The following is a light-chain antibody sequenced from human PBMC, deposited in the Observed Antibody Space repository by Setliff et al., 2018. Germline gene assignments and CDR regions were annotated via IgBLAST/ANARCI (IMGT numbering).Light chain of an antibody. CDR3: SSYADSNIFL. Sequence: SVLTQPPSASGSPGQSVTISCTGTSNDVWGHNYVSWYQQHPGKAPQLIIYDVTKRPSGVPDRFSGSKSGNTASLTVSGLQAEDEAEYYCSSYADSNIFLFGSGTKGTVL. CDR2: DVT. J-gene: IGLJ1*01. CDR1: SNDVWGHNY. V-gene: IGLV2-8*01.